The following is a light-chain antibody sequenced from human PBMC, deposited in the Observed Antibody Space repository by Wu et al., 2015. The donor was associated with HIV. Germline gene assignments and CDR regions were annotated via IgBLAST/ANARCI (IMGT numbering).Light chain of an antibody. CDR2: GAS. J-gene: IGKJ1*01. V-gene: IGKV3-20*01. CDR3: QQYASSLTTT. CDR1: QSVGSYS. Sequence: EIVLTQSPGTLSLSPGERAALSCRASQSVGSYSLAWYQQKPGQAPRLLIYGASNRATGIPDRFSGSGSGTHFTLTINRLEPEDFAVYYCQQYASSLTTTFGQGTERWKSN.